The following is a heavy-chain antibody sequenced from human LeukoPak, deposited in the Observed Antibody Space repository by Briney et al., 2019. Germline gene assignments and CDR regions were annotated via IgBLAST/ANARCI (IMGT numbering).Heavy chain of an antibody. Sequence: GGSLRLSCGASGITFSSYSMNWVRQAPGKGLEWVSYIGSSGSTKYYADSVKGRFTISRDNSKNTLYLQMNSLRAEDTAVYYCARARYGDYVIDYWGQGTLVTVSS. J-gene: IGHJ4*02. CDR1: GITFSSYS. CDR2: IGSSGSTK. D-gene: IGHD4-17*01. CDR3: ARARYGDYVIDY. V-gene: IGHV3-48*01.